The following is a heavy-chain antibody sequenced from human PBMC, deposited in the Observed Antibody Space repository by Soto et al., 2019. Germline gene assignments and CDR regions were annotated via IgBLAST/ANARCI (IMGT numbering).Heavy chain of an antibody. CDR3: AKDVCSGSTTSCYTRLDF. Sequence: WALRVSCSASVFTFSSYAMNWVRQAPGKGLEWVSLISWDGGRTYYADSVRGRFIVSRDSSKNSLYLQMSSLRVEDTALYYCAKDVCSGSTTSCYTRLDFWGQGALVTVSS. CDR2: ISWDGGRT. CDR1: VFTFSSYA. D-gene: IGHD2-2*02. J-gene: IGHJ4*02. V-gene: IGHV3-43D*04.